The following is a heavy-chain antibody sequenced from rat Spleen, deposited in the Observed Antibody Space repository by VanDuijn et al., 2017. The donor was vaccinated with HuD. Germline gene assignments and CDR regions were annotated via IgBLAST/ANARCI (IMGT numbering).Heavy chain of an antibody. J-gene: IGHJ2*01. V-gene: IGHV5-22*01. CDR2: ISYEGSST. CDR3: ARHRLYYYDGYYQFYFDY. D-gene: IGHD1-12*03. Sequence: EVQLVESGGGLVQPGRSLKLSCAASGFTFSDYYMAWVRQAPTKGLEWVASISYEGSSTYYGDSVKGRFTISRDNAKSTLYLQMNSLRSEDTATYYCARHRLYYYDGYYQFYFDYWGQGVMVTVSS. CDR1: GFTFSDYY.